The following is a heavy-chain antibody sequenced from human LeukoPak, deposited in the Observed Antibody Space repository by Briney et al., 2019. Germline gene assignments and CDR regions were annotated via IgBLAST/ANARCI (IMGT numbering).Heavy chain of an antibody. CDR2: IYTSGST. D-gene: IGHD6-13*01. V-gene: IGHV4-4*07. J-gene: IGHJ4*02. Sequence: PSETLSLTCTVSGGSISSYYWSWIRQPAGKGLEWIGRIYTSGSTNYNPSLKSRVTISVNKSKNQFSLKLSSVTAADTAVYYCARTAAAPYFDYWGQGALVTVSS. CDR3: ARTAAAPYFDY. CDR1: GGSISSYY.